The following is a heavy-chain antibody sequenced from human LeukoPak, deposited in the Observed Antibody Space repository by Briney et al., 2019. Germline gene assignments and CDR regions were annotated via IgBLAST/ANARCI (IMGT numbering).Heavy chain of an antibody. Sequence: ASVKVSCKASGYTFTSYDINWVRQATGQGLEWMGWMNPNSGNTAYAQKFQGRVTITRNTSISTAYMELSSLRSEDTAVYYCARVLWYYDSSGYYPYFDYWGQGTLVTVSS. CDR2: MNPNSGNT. D-gene: IGHD3-22*01. J-gene: IGHJ4*02. V-gene: IGHV1-8*03. CDR3: ARVLWYYDSSGYYPYFDY. CDR1: GYTFTSYD.